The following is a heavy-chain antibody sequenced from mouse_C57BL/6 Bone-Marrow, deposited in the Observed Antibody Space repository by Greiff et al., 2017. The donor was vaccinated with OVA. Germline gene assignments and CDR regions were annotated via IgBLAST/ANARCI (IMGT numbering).Heavy chain of an antibody. D-gene: IGHD1-1*01. CDR1: GYTFTSYW. J-gene: IGHJ1*03. CDR3: ARYYYGSSPYWYFDV. CDR2: INPSNGGT. Sequence: QVHVKQPGTELVKPGASVKLSCKASGYTFTSYWMHWVKQRPGQGLEWIGNINPSNGGTNYNEKFKSKATLTVDKYSSTAYMQLSSLTSEDSAVYYCARYYYGSSPYWYFDVWGTGTTVTVSS. V-gene: IGHV1-53*01.